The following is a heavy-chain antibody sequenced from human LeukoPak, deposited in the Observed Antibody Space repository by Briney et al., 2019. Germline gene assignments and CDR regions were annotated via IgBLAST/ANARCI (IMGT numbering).Heavy chain of an antibody. CDR1: GFAFSSYE. J-gene: IGHJ3*02. Sequence: GGSLRLSCTASGFAFSSYEMNWVRQAPGKGLEWVSYIYSSGHTIYYADSVKGRFTISRDNSKNTLYLQMNSLRAEDTAVYYCGKDPNGDYVGAFDIWGQGTMVTVSS. D-gene: IGHD4-17*01. V-gene: IGHV3-48*03. CDR3: GKDPNGDYVGAFDI. CDR2: IYSSGHTI.